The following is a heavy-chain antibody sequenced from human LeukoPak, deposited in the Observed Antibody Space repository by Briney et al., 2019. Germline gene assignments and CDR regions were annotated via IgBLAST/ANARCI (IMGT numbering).Heavy chain of an antibody. Sequence: ASVKVSCKASGYTFNIYGISWVRQAPGQGLEWMGGIIPIFGTANYAQKFQGRVTITADESTSTAYMELSSLRSEDTAVYYCARDCIAVAGTPYFDYWGQGTLVTVSS. CDR3: ARDCIAVAGTPYFDY. D-gene: IGHD6-19*01. CDR2: IIPIFGTA. V-gene: IGHV1-69*13. CDR1: GYTFNIYG. J-gene: IGHJ4*02.